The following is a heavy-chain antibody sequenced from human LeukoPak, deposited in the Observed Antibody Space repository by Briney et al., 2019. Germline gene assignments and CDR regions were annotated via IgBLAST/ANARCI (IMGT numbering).Heavy chain of an antibody. D-gene: IGHD3-22*01. J-gene: IGHJ4*02. Sequence: PSETLSLTCTVSGGSISSGSYYWGWLRQPPGKGPERIGSIYYSGITFYNPSLKSRVTISVEASKNQFSLKLSSVTAADTAVYYCARNRDNYDDRIVYRGRGTLVTVSS. CDR2: IYYSGIT. V-gene: IGHV4-39*01. CDR3: ARNRDNYDDRIVY. CDR1: GGSISSGSYY.